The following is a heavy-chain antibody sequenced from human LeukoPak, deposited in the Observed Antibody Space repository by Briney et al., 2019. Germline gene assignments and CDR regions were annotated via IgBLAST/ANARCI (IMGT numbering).Heavy chain of an antibody. Sequence: GGSLRLSCAASGFTFSSYEMNWVRQAPGKGLEWVSYISSSGSTIYYADSVKGRFTISRDNAKNSLYLQMNSLRAEDTAVYYCARFYYGSGSYLYYYYYMDVWGKGTTVTISS. J-gene: IGHJ6*03. CDR1: GFTFSSYE. CDR3: ARFYYGSGSYLYYYYYMDV. CDR2: ISSSGSTI. V-gene: IGHV3-48*03. D-gene: IGHD3-10*01.